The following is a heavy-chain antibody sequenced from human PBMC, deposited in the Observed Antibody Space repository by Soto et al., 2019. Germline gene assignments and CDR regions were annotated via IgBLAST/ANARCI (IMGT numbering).Heavy chain of an antibody. CDR3: ARDTEGNYYYYYMDV. Sequence: WGSLTLSCAASGFTFSSNYMGCVRQAPGKGLEWVSVIYSGGSTYYADSVKGRFTISRDNSKNTLYLQMNSLRAEDTAVYYCARDTEGNYYYYYMDVWGKGTTVTVSS. J-gene: IGHJ6*03. V-gene: IGHV3-66*01. CDR1: GFTFSSNY. CDR2: IYSGGST.